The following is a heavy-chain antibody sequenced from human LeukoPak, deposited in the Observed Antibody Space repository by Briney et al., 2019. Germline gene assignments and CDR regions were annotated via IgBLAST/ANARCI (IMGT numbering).Heavy chain of an antibody. V-gene: IGHV3-23*01. CDR2: ISGSGSGT. D-gene: IGHD3-22*01. CDR1: GITLSNYA. CDR3: AKRDVVIRVILVGFHKEAYYFDS. Sequence: GALRLSCAVSGITLSNYAMTWVRQAPGKGLEWVAGISGSGSGTNYADSVKGRFTISRDNSKNTLYLQMNNLRVDDTAVYFCAKRDVVIRVILVGFHKEAYYFDSWGQGALVTVSS. J-gene: IGHJ4*02.